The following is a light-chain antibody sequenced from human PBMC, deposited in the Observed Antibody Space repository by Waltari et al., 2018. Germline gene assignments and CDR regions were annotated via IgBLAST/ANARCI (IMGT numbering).Light chain of an antibody. Sequence: EIVFTQSPGTLSLSPGEGATLSCKASQSIINNYLAWYQQRPGQAPRLLVYDASSRATGIPDRFSGSGSGTDFTLTISRLEPEDFALYFCQQHGSFPQTFGQGTKVEIK. CDR3: QQHGSFPQT. CDR2: DAS. V-gene: IGKV3-20*01. J-gene: IGKJ1*01. CDR1: QSIINNY.